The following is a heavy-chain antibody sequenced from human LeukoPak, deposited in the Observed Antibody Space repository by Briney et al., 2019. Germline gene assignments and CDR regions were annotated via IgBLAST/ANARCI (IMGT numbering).Heavy chain of an antibody. D-gene: IGHD3-10*01. CDR3: ARDYYGSGSYYWFDP. CDR2: IIPILVIA. J-gene: IGHJ5*02. CDR1: GGTFSSYA. V-gene: IGHV1-69*04. Sequence: SVKVSCKASGGTFSSYAISWVRQAPGHGLELMGRIIPILVIANYAQTFEGRVTITAAKSTSTAYMELSSLRSEDTDVYYCARDYYGSGSYYWFDPWGQGTLVTVS.